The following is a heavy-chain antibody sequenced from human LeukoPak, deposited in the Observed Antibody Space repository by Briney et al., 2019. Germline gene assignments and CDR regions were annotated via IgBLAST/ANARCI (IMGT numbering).Heavy chain of an antibody. Sequence: GGSLRLSCVVSGFTFSGSAVHWVRQASGKGLEWVGRIRSKANSYATAYAASVKGRFTISRDDSKNTAYLQMNSLKTEDTAVYYCTGDNFDSSVKLDYWGQGTLVTVSS. J-gene: IGHJ4*02. CDR3: TGDNFDSSVKLDY. V-gene: IGHV3-73*01. D-gene: IGHD3-22*01. CDR1: GFTFSGSA. CDR2: IRSKANSYAT.